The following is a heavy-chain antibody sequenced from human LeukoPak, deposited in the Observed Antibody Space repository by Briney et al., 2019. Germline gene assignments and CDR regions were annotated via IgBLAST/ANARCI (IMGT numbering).Heavy chain of an antibody. J-gene: IGHJ4*02. CDR1: GFTFSSYA. Sequence: GGSLRLSCAASGFTFSSYAMSWVRQAPGKGLEWVSAISGSGGSTYYADSVKGRFTISRDNSKNTLYLQMNSLRAEDTAVYCCAKCLRGDYYGSGSYPDYWGQGTLVTVSS. V-gene: IGHV3-23*01. CDR3: AKCLRGDYYGSGSYPDY. D-gene: IGHD3-10*01. CDR2: ISGSGGST.